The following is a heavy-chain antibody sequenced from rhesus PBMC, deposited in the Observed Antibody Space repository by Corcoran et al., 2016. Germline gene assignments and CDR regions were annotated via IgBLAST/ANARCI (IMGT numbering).Heavy chain of an antibody. CDR1: GYSISSGYG. CDR2: IGGSSGSH. Sequence: QVQLQSSGPGLVKSSETLSLTCAVSGYSISSGYGWSCIRPPPRQGLSWIGYIGGSSGSHNYNPSLKSRVTISKDTSKNQFSLKLSAVTAADTAVYYCARELGARGYSYVKLDYWGQGVLVTVSS. J-gene: IGHJ4*01. CDR3: ARELGARGYSYVKLDY. D-gene: IGHD5-24*01. V-gene: IGHV4-127*01.